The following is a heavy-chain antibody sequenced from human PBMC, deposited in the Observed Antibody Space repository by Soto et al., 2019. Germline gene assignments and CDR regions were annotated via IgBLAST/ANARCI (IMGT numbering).Heavy chain of an antibody. Sequence: QVQLQQWGAGLLKPSETLSLTCAVYGGFVSSGSYYWSWIRQPPGKGLEWIGEMSHSGGTHFNPSLKSRVTISVDTSKNQFSLKMISVTAADTALYYCSRVERGTATTVVDAFDFWGQGTMVTVSS. CDR3: SRVERGTATTVVDAFDF. CDR2: MSHSGGT. D-gene: IGHD1-1*01. V-gene: IGHV4-34*01. J-gene: IGHJ3*01. CDR1: GGFVSSGSYY.